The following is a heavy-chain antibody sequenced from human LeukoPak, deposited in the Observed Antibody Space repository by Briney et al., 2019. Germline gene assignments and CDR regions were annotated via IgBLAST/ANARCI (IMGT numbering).Heavy chain of an antibody. CDR2: ISTSSSYI. D-gene: IGHD1-26*01. V-gene: IGHV3-21*04. CDR1: GFTFSSYS. CDR3: AKNLRSGSYPNWFDP. J-gene: IGHJ5*02. Sequence: PGGSLRLSCAASGFTFSSYSMNWVRQAPGKGLEWVSSISTSSSYIYYADSMKGRFTISRDNAKNSLYLQMNSLRAEDTAVYYCAKNLRSGSYPNWFDPWGQGTLVTVSS.